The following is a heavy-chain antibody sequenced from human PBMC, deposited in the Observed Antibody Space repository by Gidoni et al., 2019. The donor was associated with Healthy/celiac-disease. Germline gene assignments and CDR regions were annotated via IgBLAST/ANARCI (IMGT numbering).Heavy chain of an antibody. CDR2: ISSSSSYI. Sequence: GFTFSSYSMNWVRQAPGKGLEWVSSISSSSSYIYYADSVKGRFNISRDNAKNSLYLQMNSLRAEDTAVYYCARSRVGSSWKTFDPWGQGTLVTVSS. D-gene: IGHD6-13*01. CDR3: ARSRVGSSWKTFDP. V-gene: IGHV3-21*01. CDR1: GFTFSSYS. J-gene: IGHJ5*02.